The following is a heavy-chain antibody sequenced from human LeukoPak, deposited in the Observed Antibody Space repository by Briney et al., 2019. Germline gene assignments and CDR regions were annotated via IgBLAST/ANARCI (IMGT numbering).Heavy chain of an antibody. Sequence: GASVKVSCKASGYTFSDFAITWVRQAPGQGLEWMGWISANNDYTNYAQKFEGRVTMTTDTSTTTGFLELRSLRSDDTAVYYCARGPWVAFRDLPQLDFWGQGTLVTVSS. V-gene: IGHV1-18*01. D-gene: IGHD3-3*02. CDR3: ARGPWVAFRDLPQLDF. CDR1: GYTFSDFA. J-gene: IGHJ4*02. CDR2: ISANNDYT.